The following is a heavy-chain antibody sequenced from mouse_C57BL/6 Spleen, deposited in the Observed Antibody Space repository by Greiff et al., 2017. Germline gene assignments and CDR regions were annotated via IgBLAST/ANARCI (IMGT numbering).Heavy chain of an antibody. J-gene: IGHJ3*01. CDR2: IYPGNSDT. CDR1: GYTFTSYW. D-gene: IGHD2-3*01. Sequence: EVQLQQSGTVLARPGASVKMSCKTSGYTFTSYWMHWVKQRPGQGLEWIGAIYPGNSDTSYNQKFKGKAKLTAVTSASTASMELSSLTNEDSAVYYCTRFDGYYAWFAYWGQGTLVTVSA. CDR3: TRFDGYYAWFAY. V-gene: IGHV1-5*01.